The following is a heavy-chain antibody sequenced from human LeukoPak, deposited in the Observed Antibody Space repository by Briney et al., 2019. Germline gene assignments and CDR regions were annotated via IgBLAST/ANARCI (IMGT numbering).Heavy chain of an antibody. J-gene: IGHJ5*02. CDR1: GGSISPYY. V-gene: IGHV4-59*08. CDR3: ARKWEASGWFDP. Sequence: PSETLSLTCTVSGGSISPYYWSWIRQPPGKGLEWIGYIYYSGSTNYNPSLKSRVTISVDTSKNQFSLKLSSVIAADTAVYYCARKWEASGWFDPWGQGTLVTVSS. D-gene: IGHD1-26*01. CDR2: IYYSGST.